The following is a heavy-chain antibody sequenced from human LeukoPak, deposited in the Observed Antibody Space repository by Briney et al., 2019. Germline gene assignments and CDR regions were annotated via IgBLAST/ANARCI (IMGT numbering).Heavy chain of an antibody. J-gene: IGHJ5*02. CDR2: INHSGIT. V-gene: IGHV4-34*01. Sequence: PGGSLRLSCAASGFTFSSYAMSWVRQAPGKGLEWIGEINHSGITNNSPSLKTRVTISRDTSKNQFSLTLTSVTAADTAVYYCARGSPRDYDSSGYYYGLDPWGQGTLVTVSS. D-gene: IGHD3-22*01. CDR3: ARGSPRDYDSSGYYYGLDP. CDR1: GFTFSSYA.